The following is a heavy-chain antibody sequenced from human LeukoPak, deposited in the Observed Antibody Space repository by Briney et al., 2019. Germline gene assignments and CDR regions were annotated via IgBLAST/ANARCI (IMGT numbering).Heavy chain of an antibody. V-gene: IGHV3-53*01. D-gene: IGHD3-16*01. J-gene: IGHJ5*02. CDR2: IYSGGST. CDR3: ATITFGGVIVP. CDR1: GFTVSSNY. Sequence: GGSLRLSCAASGFTVSSNYMSWVRQAPGKGLEWVSVIYSGGSTYYADSVKGRFTISRDNSKNTLYLQMNSLRAEDTAVYYCATITFGGVIVPSGQGTLVTVSS.